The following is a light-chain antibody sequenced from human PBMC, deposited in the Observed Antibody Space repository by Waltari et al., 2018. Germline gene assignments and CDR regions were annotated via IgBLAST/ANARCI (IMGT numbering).Light chain of an antibody. Sequence: EIVLTRSPGTLSLSPGESATLACRASETVASTRLAWYQQKPGQAPRALIYSTDSRATGIPERFSGSGSGTDFTLTISRLEPEDFAVYYCQQRSSSLSWTFGQGTKVEMK. CDR3: QQRSSSLSWT. J-gene: IGKJ1*01. V-gene: IGKV3-20*01. CDR2: STD. CDR1: ETVASTR.